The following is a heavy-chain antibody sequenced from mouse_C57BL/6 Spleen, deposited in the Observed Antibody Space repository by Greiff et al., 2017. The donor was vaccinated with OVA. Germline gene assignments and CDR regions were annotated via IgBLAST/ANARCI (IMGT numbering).Heavy chain of an antibody. CDR3: ERGNYYGSSRSYWYFDV. D-gene: IGHD1-1*01. Sequence: QVQLQQPGAELVKPGASVKLSCKASGYTFTSYWMHWVKQRPGQGLEWIGMIHPNSGSTNYNEKFKSKATLTVDKSSSTAYMQLSSLTSEDSAVYYCERGNYYGSSRSYWYFDVWGTGTTVTVSS. CDR2: IHPNSGST. CDR1: GYTFTSYW. V-gene: IGHV1-64*01. J-gene: IGHJ1*03.